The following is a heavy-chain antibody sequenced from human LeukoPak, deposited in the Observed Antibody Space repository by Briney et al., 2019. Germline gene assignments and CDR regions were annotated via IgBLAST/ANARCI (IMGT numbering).Heavy chain of an antibody. Sequence: GGSLRLPCAASGFTFSSFGMHWVRQVPGRGLEWVALILYDEKYYADSVKGRFTISRDNSKNILYLQMDSLRVEDTAVYYCARYCSGGCYSGVDYWGQGTLVTVPS. CDR3: ARYCSGGCYSGVDY. D-gene: IGHD2-15*01. CDR2: ILYDEK. V-gene: IGHV3-33*05. CDR1: GFTFSSFG. J-gene: IGHJ4*02.